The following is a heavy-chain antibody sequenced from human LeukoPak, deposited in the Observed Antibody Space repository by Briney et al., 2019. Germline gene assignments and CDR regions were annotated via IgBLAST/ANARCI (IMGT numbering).Heavy chain of an antibody. V-gene: IGHV3-23*01. CDR3: AKTRPLDSSSWSHGDY. CDR2: ISGSGDST. D-gene: IGHD6-13*01. J-gene: IGHJ4*02. CDR1: GFTFSSYA. Sequence: QTGGSLRLSCAASGFTFSSYAMSWVRQAPGKGLEWVSAISGSGDSTYYGDSVKGRFTISRDNSKNTLYLQMNSLSAEDTAVYYCAKTRPLDSSSWSHGDYWGQGTLVTVSS.